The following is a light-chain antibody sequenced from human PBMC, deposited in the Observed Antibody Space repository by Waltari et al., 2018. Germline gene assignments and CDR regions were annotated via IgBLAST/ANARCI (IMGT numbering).Light chain of an antibody. J-gene: IGLJ3*02. CDR3: NSYTSTTTPNWV. V-gene: IGLV2-14*03. Sequence: QSTLTQPASVSGSTGQSITISCTGVSSNLVSRYQQLPGKVPKLILYDVYNRPSGVSSRFSGSKSGNTASLTISGLQAEDEADYYCNSYTSTTTPNWVFGGGTKLTVL. CDR1: SSNLV. CDR2: DVY.